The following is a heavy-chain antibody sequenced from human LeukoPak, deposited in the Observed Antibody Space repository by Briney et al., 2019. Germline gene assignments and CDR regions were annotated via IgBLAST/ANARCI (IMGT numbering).Heavy chain of an antibody. CDR2: IIPIFGTA. D-gene: IGHD3-10*01. V-gene: IGHV1-69*13. CDR1: GGTFSSYA. CDR3: ARDRYGSGSYYNSNYYYYYMDV. J-gene: IGHJ6*03. Sequence: EASVKVSCKASGGTFSSYAISWVRQAPGRGLEWMGGIIPIFGTANYAQKFQGRVTITADESTSTAYMELSSLRSEDTAVYYCARDRYGSGSYYNSNYYYYYMDVWGKGTTVTISS.